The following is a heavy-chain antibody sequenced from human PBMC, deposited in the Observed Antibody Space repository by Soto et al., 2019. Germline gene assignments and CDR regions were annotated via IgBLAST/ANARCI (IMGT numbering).Heavy chain of an antibody. CDR1: GGSISSGDYY. V-gene: IGHV4-30-4*01. CDR3: ARGVSYNYDSSGYYPEFFDY. Sequence: PSETLSLTCTVSGGSISSGDYYWSWIRQPPGKGLEWIGYIYYSGSTYYNPSLKSRVTISVDTSKNQFSLKLSSVTAADTAVYYCARGVSYNYDSSGYYPEFFDYWGQGTLVTVSS. CDR2: IYYSGST. J-gene: IGHJ4*02. D-gene: IGHD3-22*01.